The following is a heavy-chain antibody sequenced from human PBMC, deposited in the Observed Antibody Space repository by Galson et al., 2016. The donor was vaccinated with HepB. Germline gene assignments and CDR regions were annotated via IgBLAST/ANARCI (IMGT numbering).Heavy chain of an antibody. CDR1: GFTFSNYW. CDR3: AVRYSSIWYFQH. J-gene: IGHJ1*01. D-gene: IGHD6-13*01. V-gene: IGHV3-7*03. Sequence: SLRLSCAASGFTFSNYWMGWVRQAPGKGLEWVANIKQDGNEKYYVDSVTGRFTISRDNSKNTLYLQMNSLGAEDTAIYYCAVRYSSIWYFQHWGQGPLVTVSS. CDR2: IKQDGNEK.